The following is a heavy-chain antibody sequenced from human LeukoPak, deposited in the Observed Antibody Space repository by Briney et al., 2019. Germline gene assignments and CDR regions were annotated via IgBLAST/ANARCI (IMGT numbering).Heavy chain of an antibody. CDR1: GGSISSHF. V-gene: IGHV4-59*11. D-gene: IGHD3-10*01. J-gene: IGHJ4*02. CDR2: IYYSGST. CDR3: ARVWFGEPAYYFDY. Sequence: SETLSLTCTVSGGSISSHFWSWIRQPPGKGLEWIGYIYYSGSTNYNPSLKSRVTISVDTSKNQFSLKLSSVTAADTAVYYCARVWFGEPAYYFDYWGQGTLVTVSS.